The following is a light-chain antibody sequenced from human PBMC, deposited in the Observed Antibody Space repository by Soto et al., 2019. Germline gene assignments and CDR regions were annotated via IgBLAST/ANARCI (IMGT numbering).Light chain of an antibody. J-gene: IGKJ4*01. CDR2: KAS. CDR1: QTISSW. CDR3: QPYNNWPLT. V-gene: IGKV1-5*03. Sequence: DIQMTQSPSTLSGSVGDRVTITCWASQTISSWLAWYQQKPGKAPKLLIYKASTLKSGVPSRFSGSGSGAEFTLPINSLQSEDFAVYYCQPYNNWPLTFGGGTKV.